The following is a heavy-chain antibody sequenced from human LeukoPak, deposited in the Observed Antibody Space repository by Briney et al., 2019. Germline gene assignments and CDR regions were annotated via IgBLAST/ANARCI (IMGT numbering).Heavy chain of an antibody. CDR2: IYYSGST. CDR1: GGSISSSSYY. CDR3: ARVWVGPLTIWAFDI. D-gene: IGHD3-10*01. Sequence: PSETLSLTCTVSGGSISSSSYYWGWIRQPPGKGLEWIGSIYYSGSTYYNPSLKSRVTISVDTSKNQFSLKLSSVTAADTAVYYCARVWVGPLTIWAFDIWGQGTMVTVSS. J-gene: IGHJ3*02. V-gene: IGHV4-39*01.